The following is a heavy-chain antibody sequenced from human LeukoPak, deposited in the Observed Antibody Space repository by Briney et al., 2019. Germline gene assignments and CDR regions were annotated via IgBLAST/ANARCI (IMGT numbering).Heavy chain of an antibody. CDR3: ARDTGFYSSSEGWFDP. CDR2: IIPIFGTA. D-gene: IGHD6-13*01. CDR1: GGTFSSYA. V-gene: IGHV1-69*06. Sequence: SVKVSCKASGGTFSSYAISWVRQAPGQGLEWMGGIIPIFGTANYAQKFQGRVTITADKSTSTAYMELSSLRSEDTAVYYCARDTGFYSSSEGWFDPWGQGTLVTVSS. J-gene: IGHJ5*02.